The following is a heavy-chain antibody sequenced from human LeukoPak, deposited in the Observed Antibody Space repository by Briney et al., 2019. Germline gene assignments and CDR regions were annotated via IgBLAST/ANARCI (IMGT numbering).Heavy chain of an antibody. D-gene: IGHD5/OR15-5a*01. Sequence: PSETLSLTCTVSGYSISSDNYWGRIRQPPGKGLEWIGSIYYSGSTYYNPSLKSRVTISVDTSKNQFSLKLSSVTAADTAVYYCARESVYRSFDYWGQGTLVTVSS. J-gene: IGHJ4*02. CDR1: GYSISSDNY. CDR2: IYYSGST. V-gene: IGHV4-38-2*02. CDR3: ARESVYRSFDY.